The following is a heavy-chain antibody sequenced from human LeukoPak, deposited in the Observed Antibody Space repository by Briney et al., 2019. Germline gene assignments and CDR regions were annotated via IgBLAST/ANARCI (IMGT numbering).Heavy chain of an antibody. Sequence: SETLFLTCTVSGGSISSSSYYWGWIRQPPGKGLEWIGSIYHSGSTYYNPSLKSRVTISVDRSKNQFSLKLSSVTAADTAVYYCARVRVVISAFDIWGQGTMVTVSS. CDR1: GGSISSSSYY. CDR3: ARVRVVISAFDI. D-gene: IGHD3-3*01. J-gene: IGHJ3*02. CDR2: IYHSGST. V-gene: IGHV4-39*07.